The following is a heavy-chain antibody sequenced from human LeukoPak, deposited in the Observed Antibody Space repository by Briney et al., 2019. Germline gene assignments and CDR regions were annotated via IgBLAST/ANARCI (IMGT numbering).Heavy chain of an antibody. V-gene: IGHV3-48*01. Sequence: PGGSLRLSCAASGFTFSSYTMNWVRQAPGKGLEWVSYISSSSSIIYYSDSVKGRFTISRDNAKSSLYLQMNSLRAEDTAVNYCARDYGCSGSSCYSIDYWGQGTPVTVSS. CDR2: ISSSSSII. D-gene: IGHD2-15*01. CDR3: ARDYGCSGSSCYSIDY. CDR1: GFTFSSYT. J-gene: IGHJ4*02.